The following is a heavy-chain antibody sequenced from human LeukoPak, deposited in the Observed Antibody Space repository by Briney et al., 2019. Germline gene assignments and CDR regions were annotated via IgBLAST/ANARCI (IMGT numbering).Heavy chain of an antibody. CDR1: GGSISSYY. CDR3: ARQYASSSGWLIFDY. J-gene: IGHJ4*02. Sequence: SETLSLTCTVSGGSISSYYWSWIRQPPGKGLEWIGYIYYSGSTNYNPSLKSRVTISVDTSKNQFSLKLSSVTAADTAVYYCARQYASSSGWLIFDYWGQGTLVTVSS. V-gene: IGHV4-59*01. D-gene: IGHD6-19*01. CDR2: IYYSGST.